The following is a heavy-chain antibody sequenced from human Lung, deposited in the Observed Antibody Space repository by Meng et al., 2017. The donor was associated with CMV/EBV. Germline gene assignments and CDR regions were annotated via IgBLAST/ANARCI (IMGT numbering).Heavy chain of an antibody. V-gene: IGHV4-39*07. CDR3: ARDVEYYGSGSDF. D-gene: IGHD3-10*01. CDR2: IYYSGST. J-gene: IGHJ4*02. Sequence: SETLSLXCTVSGGSIRSSTYYWGWIRQPPGKGLEWIGSIYYSGSTHYNPTLESRVTMSVDASKNQFSLKLSSVTAADTAVYYCARDVEYYGSGSDFWGQGTLVPVPS. CDR1: GGSIRSSTYY.